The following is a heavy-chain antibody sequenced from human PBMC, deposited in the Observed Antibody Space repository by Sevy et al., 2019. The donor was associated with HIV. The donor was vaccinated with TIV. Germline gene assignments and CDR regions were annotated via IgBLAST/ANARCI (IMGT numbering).Heavy chain of an antibody. CDR3: ARVFYRNWFDP. V-gene: IGHV3-48*01. CDR2: ISSSSSTI. CDR1: GFTFSSYS. D-gene: IGHD1-26*01. J-gene: IGHJ5*02. Sequence: GGSLRLSCAASGFTFSSYSMNWVRQAPGKGLEWVSYISSSSSTIYYADSVKGRFTISRDNAKNSLYLQMNSLRAEDTAVYYGARVFYRNWFDPWGQGTLVTVSS.